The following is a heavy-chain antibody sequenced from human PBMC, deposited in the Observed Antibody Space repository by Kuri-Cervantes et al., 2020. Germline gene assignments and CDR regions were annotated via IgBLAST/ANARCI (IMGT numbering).Heavy chain of an antibody. V-gene: IGHV4-30-4*01. Sequence: LRLSCTVSGGSIRSGDYYWSWIRQPPGKGLEWIGYIYYSGSTYYNPSLKSRVTISVDTSKNQFSLKLSSVTAADTAVYYCARDLFFPPPRTYDFWSGYYGVGGYYYYYGMDVWGQGTTVTVSS. CDR3: ARDLFFPPPRTYDFWSGYYGVGGYYYYYGMDV. CDR2: IYYSGST. D-gene: IGHD3-3*01. CDR1: GGSIRSGDYY. J-gene: IGHJ6*02.